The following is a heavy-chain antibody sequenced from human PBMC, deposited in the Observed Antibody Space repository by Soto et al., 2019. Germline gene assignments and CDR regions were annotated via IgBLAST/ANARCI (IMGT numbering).Heavy chain of an antibody. CDR3: AKSVHYYDSSGYPGAFDI. D-gene: IGHD3-22*01. J-gene: IGHJ3*02. CDR1: GFTFTSSA. V-gene: IGHV1-58*02. Sequence: EASVKVSCKASGFTFTSSAMQWVRQARGQRLEWIGWIVVGSGNTNYAQKFQERVTITRDMSTSTAYMELSSLRAEDTAVYYCAKSVHYYDSSGYPGAFDIWGQGTMVTV. CDR2: IVVGSGNT.